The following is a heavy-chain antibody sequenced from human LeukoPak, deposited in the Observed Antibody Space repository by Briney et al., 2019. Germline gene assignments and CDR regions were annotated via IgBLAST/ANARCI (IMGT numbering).Heavy chain of an antibody. D-gene: IGHD6-13*01. CDR2: IYYTGSA. Sequence: SETLSLTCTVSGDSISNSSYYWGWIRQPPGKGLEWIGTIYYTGSAYFNPSLKTRLTISVDTSKNQFSLKLSSVTAADTAVYYCARHSMAAGTSWGQGTLVTVSS. CDR3: ARHSMAAGTS. J-gene: IGHJ4*02. V-gene: IGHV4-39*01. CDR1: GDSISNSSYY.